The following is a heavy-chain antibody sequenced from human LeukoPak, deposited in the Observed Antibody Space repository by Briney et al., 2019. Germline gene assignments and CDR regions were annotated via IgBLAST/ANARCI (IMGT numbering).Heavy chain of an antibody. CDR2: IYYSGST. CDR3: ARGRGSYYYDSSGYYPFDY. CDR1: GGSISSYY. J-gene: IGHJ4*02. Sequence: SETLSLTCTVSGGSISSYYWSWIRQPPGKGLEWIGYIYYSGSTNYNPSLKSRVTISVDTSKNQFSLRLSSVTAADTALYYCARGRGSYYYDSSGYYPFDYWGQGTLVTVSS. V-gene: IGHV4-59*08. D-gene: IGHD3-22*01.